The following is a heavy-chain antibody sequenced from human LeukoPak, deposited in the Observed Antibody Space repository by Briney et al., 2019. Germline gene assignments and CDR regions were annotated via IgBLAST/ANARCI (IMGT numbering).Heavy chain of an antibody. CDR1: GFTFSSYG. V-gene: IGHV3-33*01. CDR2: IWHDGGNE. D-gene: IGHD3/OR15-3a*01. J-gene: IGHJ4*02. CDR3: ARADLDGNYFDY. Sequence: GRSLRLSCAASGFTFSSYGMPWVRQPPGTGLEWVAVIWHDGGNEYSADSVKGRFTISRDNSKNTLYLHMSSLRVEDTAVYYRARADLDGNYFDYWGQGALVAVSS.